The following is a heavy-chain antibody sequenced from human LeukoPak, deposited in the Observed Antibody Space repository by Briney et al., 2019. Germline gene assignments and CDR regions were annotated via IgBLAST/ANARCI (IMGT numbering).Heavy chain of an antibody. Sequence: EASVKVSCKASGGTFSSYAISWVRQAPGQGLEWMGGIIPIFGTANYAQKFQGRVTITADESTSTAYMELSSLRSEDTAVYYCASPGCSGGSCYLDRYHFQHWGQGTLVTVSS. CDR2: IIPIFGTA. J-gene: IGHJ1*01. D-gene: IGHD2-15*01. V-gene: IGHV1-69*13. CDR3: ASPGCSGGSCYLDRYHFQH. CDR1: GGTFSSYA.